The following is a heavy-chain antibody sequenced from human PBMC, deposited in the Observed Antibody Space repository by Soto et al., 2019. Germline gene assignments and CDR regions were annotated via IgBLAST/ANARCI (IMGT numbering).Heavy chain of an antibody. D-gene: IGHD6-19*01. CDR3: ARVVSSRWYRSACADY. J-gene: IGHJ4*02. CDR1: GGSFSGYY. CDR2: INHSGST. Sequence: QVQLQQWGAGLLKPSETLSLTCAVYGGSFSGYYWSWIRQPPGKGLEWIGEINHSGSTNYNPSLKSRVTISVDTSKNQFSLKLSSVTAADTAVYYCARVVSSRWYRSACADYWGQGTLVTVSS. V-gene: IGHV4-34*01.